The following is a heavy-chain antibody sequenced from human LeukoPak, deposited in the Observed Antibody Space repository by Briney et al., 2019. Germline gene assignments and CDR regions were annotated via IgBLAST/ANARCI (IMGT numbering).Heavy chain of an antibody. Sequence: PGGSLRLSCAASGFTFSSYAMSWVRQAPGKGLEWVSAISGSGGSTYSADSVKGRFTISRDNSKNSLYLQMNSLRAEDTAFYYCARAGGSRYYYAMDVWGQGTTVTVSS. CDR3: ARAGGSRYYYAMDV. V-gene: IGHV3-23*01. D-gene: IGHD3-16*01. J-gene: IGHJ6*02. CDR2: ISGSGGST. CDR1: GFTFSSYA.